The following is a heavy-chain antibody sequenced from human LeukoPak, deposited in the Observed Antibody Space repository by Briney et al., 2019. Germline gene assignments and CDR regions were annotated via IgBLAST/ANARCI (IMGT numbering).Heavy chain of an antibody. V-gene: IGHV4-39*07. J-gene: IGHJ5*02. CDR1: GGSISSDSYY. CDR2: IYYSGST. CDR3: ARDSGRWYAYNWFHP. Sequence: SETLSLTCTVSGGSISSDSYYWGWIRQPPGKGLEWIGSIYYSGSTDYNPSLKSRVTISIDTSKNQFSLKLSSVTAADTAIYYCARDSGRWYAYNWFHPWGQGTLVTVSS. D-gene: IGHD3-10*01.